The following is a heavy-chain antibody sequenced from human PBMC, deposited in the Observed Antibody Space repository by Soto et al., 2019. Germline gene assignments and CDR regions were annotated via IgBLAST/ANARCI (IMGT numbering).Heavy chain of an antibody. V-gene: IGHV3-23*01. J-gene: IGHJ4*02. CDR3: ASRNYYASGSYYWYYFDD. CDR1: GFTFSNAW. CDR2: ISGSGDST. D-gene: IGHD3-10*01. Sequence: GGSLRLSCAASGFTFSNAWINWVRQTPGRGLQWVSGISGSGDSTYYADSVKGRFTISRDNSKNTLYLQMNSLRAEDTALYYCASRNYYASGSYYWYYFDDSSQGTLVTVSS.